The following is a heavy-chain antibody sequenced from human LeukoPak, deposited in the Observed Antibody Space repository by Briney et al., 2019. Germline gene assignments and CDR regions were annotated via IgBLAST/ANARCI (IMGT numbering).Heavy chain of an antibody. CDR2: IYTSGST. Sequence: PSETLSLTCTVPGGSISSGSYYWSSIRQPAGKGLEWIGHIYTSGSTNYNPSLKSRVTISVDTSKNQFSLKLSSVTAADTAVYYCARVAYTYYYYYMDVWGKGTTVTVSS. CDR1: GGSISSGSYY. CDR3: ARVAYTYYYYYMDV. V-gene: IGHV4-61*09. J-gene: IGHJ6*03. D-gene: IGHD2-21*01.